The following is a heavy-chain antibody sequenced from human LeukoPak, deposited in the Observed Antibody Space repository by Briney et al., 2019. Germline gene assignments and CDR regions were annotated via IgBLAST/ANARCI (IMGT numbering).Heavy chain of an antibody. CDR3: AKDGQDIVVVVAATPGGGNYFDY. CDR1: GFTFSSYG. CDR2: ISYDGSNK. D-gene: IGHD2-15*01. J-gene: IGHJ4*02. Sequence: PGGSLRLSCAASGFTFSSYGMHWVRQAPGKGLEWVAVISYDGSNKYYADSVKGRFTISRDNSKNTLYLQMNSLRAEDTAVYYCAKDGQDIVVVVAATPGGGNYFDYWGQGTLVTVAS. V-gene: IGHV3-30*18.